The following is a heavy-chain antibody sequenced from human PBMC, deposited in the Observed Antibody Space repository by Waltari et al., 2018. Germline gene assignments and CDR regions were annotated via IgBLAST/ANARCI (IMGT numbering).Heavy chain of an antibody. V-gene: IGHV4-34*02. J-gene: IGHJ3*02. CDR1: GGSFVGHY. D-gene: IGHD1-20*01. CDR2: INYVGTS. CDR3: ARVWRYNWNDREGAFEI. Sequence: QVHLQQWGAGLLKPSETLSLTCAVFGGSFVGHYLTWIRQPPGKGVEWIGEINYVGTSYYNPSLRSRVTMSVDTSRNQISLNLKSVTAADTAVYYCARVWRYNWNDREGAFEIWGQGTMVTVSS.